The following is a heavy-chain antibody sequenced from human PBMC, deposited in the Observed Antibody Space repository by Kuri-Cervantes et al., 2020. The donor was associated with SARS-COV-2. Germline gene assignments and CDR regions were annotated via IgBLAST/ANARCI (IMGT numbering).Heavy chain of an antibody. D-gene: IGHD3-22*01. Sequence: SVKVSCRASGFTFRSSAVQWVRQARGQHLEWIGRIVVGSGDTNYAQEFHERVTITRDVSTSTAYMELSSLRSEDTAVYYCAADPKIGPFYYYYGMDVWGQGTTVTVSS. CDR3: AADPKIGPFYYYYGMDV. V-gene: IGHV1-58*01. J-gene: IGHJ6*02. CDR1: GFTFRSSA. CDR2: IVVGSGDT.